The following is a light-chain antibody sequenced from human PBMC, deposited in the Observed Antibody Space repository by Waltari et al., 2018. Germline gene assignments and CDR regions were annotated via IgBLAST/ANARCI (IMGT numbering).Light chain of an antibody. CDR3: SSYISSSTLEL. CDR2: DVS. V-gene: IGLV2-14*03. Sequence: QSALPQPASVSGSPGQSITIPCTGTSSDVGGYNYVPWYQQHPGKAPNLMIFDVSNRPSGVSNRFSGSKSGNTASLTISGLQAEDEADYYCSSYISSSTLELFGGGTSLTVL. CDR1: SSDVGGYNY. J-gene: IGLJ2*01.